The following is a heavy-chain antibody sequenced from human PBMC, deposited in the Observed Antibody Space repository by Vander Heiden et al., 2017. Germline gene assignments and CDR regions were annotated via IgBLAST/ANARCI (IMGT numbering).Heavy chain of an antibody. Sequence: EVQLVQSGAEVKKPGASLKISCKGSGYSFTSYCIGRVPQMPGKGLEWMGIIYPGDSDTRYSPSFQGQVTISADKSISTAYLQWSSLKASDTAMYYCARDGSTQGYGMDVWGQGTTVTVSS. CDR2: IYPGDSDT. CDR3: ARDGSTQGYGMDV. J-gene: IGHJ6*02. CDR1: GYSFTSYC. D-gene: IGHD6-13*01. V-gene: IGHV5-51*01.